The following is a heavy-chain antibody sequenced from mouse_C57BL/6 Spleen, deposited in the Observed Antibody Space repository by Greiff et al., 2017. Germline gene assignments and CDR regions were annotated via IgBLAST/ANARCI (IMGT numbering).Heavy chain of an antibody. CDR1: GFTFSDYG. Sequence: EVQLQESGGGLVKPGGSLKLSCAASGFTFSDYGMHWVRQAPEKGLEWVAYISSGSSTIYYADTVKGRFTISRDNAKNTLFLPMTSLRSEDTAMYYCARGSGSSELGWYFDVWGTGTTVTVSS. V-gene: IGHV5-17*01. CDR2: ISSGSSTI. CDR3: ARGSGSSELGWYFDV. J-gene: IGHJ1*03. D-gene: IGHD1-1*01.